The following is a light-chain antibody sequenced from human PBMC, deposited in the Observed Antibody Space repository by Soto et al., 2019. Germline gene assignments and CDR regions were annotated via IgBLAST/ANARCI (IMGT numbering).Light chain of an antibody. J-gene: IGLJ2*01. CDR1: SSDVGGYNY. V-gene: IGLV2-14*01. CDR3: SSYTSSSTLA. Sequence: QSALSQPASVSGSHGQSITISCTGTSSDVGGYNYVSWYQQHPGKAPKLMIYDVSNRPSGVSNRFSGSKSGNTASLTISGLQAEDEADYYCSSYTSSSTLAFGGGTKVTVL. CDR2: DVS.